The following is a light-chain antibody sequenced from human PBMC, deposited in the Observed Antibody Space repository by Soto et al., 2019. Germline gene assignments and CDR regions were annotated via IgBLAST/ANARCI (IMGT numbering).Light chain of an antibody. CDR2: KAS. V-gene: IGKV1-5*03. CDR3: QHYNSYSEA. CDR1: QTISSW. J-gene: IGKJ1*01. Sequence: DIQMTQSPSTLSGSVGARVTITCRASQTISSWLAWYQQKPWKAPKLLIYKASTLKSGVPSRFSGSGSGTEFTLTISSLQPDDFATYYCQHYNSYSEAFGQGTKVELK.